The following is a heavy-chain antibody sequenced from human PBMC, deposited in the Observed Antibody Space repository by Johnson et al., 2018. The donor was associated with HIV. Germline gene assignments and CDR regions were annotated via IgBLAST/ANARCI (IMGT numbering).Heavy chain of an antibody. CDR2: IYSGGST. Sequence: VQLVESGGGLVQPGGSLRLSCAASGFTVSSNYMSWFRQAPGKGLEWVSVIYSGGSTYYADSVKGRFTISRDTSKNTLYFQMNGLRAEDTAVYYCAKQNRGAFDIWGQGTMVTVSS. V-gene: IGHV3-66*04. CDR1: GFTVSSNY. CDR3: AKQNRGAFDI. J-gene: IGHJ3*02.